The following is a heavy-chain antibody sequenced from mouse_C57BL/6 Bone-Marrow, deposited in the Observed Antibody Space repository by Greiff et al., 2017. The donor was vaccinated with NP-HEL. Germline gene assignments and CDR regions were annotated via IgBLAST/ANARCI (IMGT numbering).Heavy chain of an antibody. CDR1: GYTFTSYD. CDR2: IYPRDGST. V-gene: IGHV1-85*01. J-gene: IGHJ4*01. Sequence: VHLVESGPELVKPGASVKLSCKASGYTFTSYDINWVKQRPGQGLEWIGWIYPRDGSTKYNEKFKGKATLTVDTSSSTAYMELHSLTSEDSAVYFCARRDSSGYYYAMDYWGQGTSVTVSS. D-gene: IGHD3-2*02. CDR3: ARRDSSGYYYAMDY.